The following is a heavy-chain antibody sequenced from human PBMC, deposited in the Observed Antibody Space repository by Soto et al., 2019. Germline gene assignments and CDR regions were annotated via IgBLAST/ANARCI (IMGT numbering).Heavy chain of an antibody. CDR2: IIPIFGTA. CDR1: GGTFSSYA. D-gene: IGHD3-22*01. J-gene: IGHJ5*02. Sequence: QVQLVQSGAEVKKPGSSVNVSCKASGGTFSSYAISWVRQAPGQGLEWMGGIIPIFGTANYAQKFQGRVTITADESTSTAYMELSSLRSEDTAVYYCARSRGPTYYYDSSGYFNWFDPWGQGTLVTVSS. V-gene: IGHV1-69*01. CDR3: ARSRGPTYYYDSSGYFNWFDP.